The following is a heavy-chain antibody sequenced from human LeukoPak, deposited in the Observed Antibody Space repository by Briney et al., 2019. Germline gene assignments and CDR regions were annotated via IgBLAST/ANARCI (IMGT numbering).Heavy chain of an antibody. CDR1: GASISSNSYY. Sequence: PSEILSLTCTVSGASISSNSYYWGWIRQPPGKGLEWIGSIYYSGSTYYNPSLKSRVTISVDTSKNQFSLKLSSVTAADTAVYYCARGYYYGSGSPQFDYWGQGTLVTVSS. J-gene: IGHJ4*02. CDR2: IYYSGST. CDR3: ARGYYYGSGSPQFDY. V-gene: IGHV4-39*01. D-gene: IGHD3-10*01.